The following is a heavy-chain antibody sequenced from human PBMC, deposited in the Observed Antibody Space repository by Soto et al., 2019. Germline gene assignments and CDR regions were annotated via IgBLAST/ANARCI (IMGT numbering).Heavy chain of an antibody. Sequence: QVQLVESGGGVVQPGRSLRLSCAASGFTFSSHGMHWVRQAPGKGLEWVAVIWYDGSNKYYADSVKGRFTISRDNSKNMLSIQMNSLRAEDTAVYYCARKGQQLELDYWGQGTLVTVSS. CDR1: GFTFSSHG. V-gene: IGHV3-33*01. D-gene: IGHD6-13*01. CDR2: IWYDGSNK. J-gene: IGHJ4*02. CDR3: ARKGQQLELDY.